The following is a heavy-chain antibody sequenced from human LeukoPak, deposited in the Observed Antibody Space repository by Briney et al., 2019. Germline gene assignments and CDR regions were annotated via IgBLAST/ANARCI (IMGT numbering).Heavy chain of an antibody. CDR1: GAFIGSSSFY. J-gene: IGHJ4*02. Sequence: SETLSLTCTVSGAFIGSSSFYWAWIRLPPGKGLEWIGSLAYSGSTYYRSSLKSRVTLSVDSSKNQFSLNLTSVTAADTALFYCASSTSYYYDTSGYFEYWGQGILVTVSS. CDR3: ASSTSYYYDTSGYFEY. CDR2: LAYSGST. D-gene: IGHD3-22*01. V-gene: IGHV4-39*01.